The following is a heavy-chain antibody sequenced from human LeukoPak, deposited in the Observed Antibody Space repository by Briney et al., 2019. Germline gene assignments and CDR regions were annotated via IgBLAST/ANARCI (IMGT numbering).Heavy chain of an antibody. J-gene: IGHJ3*02. Sequence: GGSLRLSCAASGFTFSSYGMHWVRQAPGKGLEWVAVIWYDGSNKYYADSVKGRFTISRDNAENTLYLQMNSLRAEDTAVYYCARAEDCSSTSCPRAFDIWGQGTMVTVSS. D-gene: IGHD2-2*01. CDR2: IWYDGSNK. CDR3: ARAEDCSSTSCPRAFDI. V-gene: IGHV3-33*01. CDR1: GFTFSSYG.